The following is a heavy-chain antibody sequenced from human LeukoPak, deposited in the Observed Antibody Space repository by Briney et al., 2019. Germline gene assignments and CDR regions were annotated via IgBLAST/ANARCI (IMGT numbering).Heavy chain of an antibody. CDR1: GYTFTGYY. V-gene: IGHV1-2*06. J-gene: IGHJ4*02. CDR2: INPNSGGT. CDR3: ARSYDTSGYYPYYFDY. Sequence: GASVKVSCKTSGYTFTGYYMHLVRQAPGQGLEWMGRINPNSGGTNYAQKFQGRVTMTRDTSISTTYMELSRLRSDDTAVYYCARSYDTSGYYPYYFDYWGQGTLVTVSS. D-gene: IGHD3-22*01.